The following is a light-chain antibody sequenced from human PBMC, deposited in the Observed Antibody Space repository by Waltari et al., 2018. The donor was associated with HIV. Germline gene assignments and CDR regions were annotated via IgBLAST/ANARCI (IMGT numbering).Light chain of an antibody. J-gene: IGLJ3*02. CDR2: EAT. CDR3: SAYAGSNNWV. Sequence: QSALTQPPSASGSPGQSVTISCPGTIRDVVGYNYVSWYQQYPGKAPKLMIYEATKRPSGVPDRFSGSKSDNTASLTVSGLQAEDEADYYCSAYAGSNNWVFGGGTKLTVL. CDR1: IRDVVGYNY. V-gene: IGLV2-8*01.